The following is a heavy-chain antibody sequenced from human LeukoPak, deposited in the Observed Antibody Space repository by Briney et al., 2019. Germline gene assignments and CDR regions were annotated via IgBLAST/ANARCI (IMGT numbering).Heavy chain of an antibody. CDR3: ASGPPGVVTAIDEDGNWFDP. CDR1: GYSISSGYY. J-gene: IGHJ5*02. D-gene: IGHD2-21*02. CDR2: IYYSGST. V-gene: IGHV4-38-2*02. Sequence: SETLSLTCTVSGYSISSGYYWGWIRQPPGKGLEWIGSIYYSGSTYYNPSLKSRVTISVDTSKNQFSLKLSSVTAADTAVYYCASGPPGVVTAIDEDGNWFDPWGQGTLVTVSS.